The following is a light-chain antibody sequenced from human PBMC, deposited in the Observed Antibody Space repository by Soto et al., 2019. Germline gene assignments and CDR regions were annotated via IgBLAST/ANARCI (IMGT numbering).Light chain of an antibody. CDR2: DAS. V-gene: IGKV3-11*01. CDR1: QSVSSY. J-gene: IGKJ5*01. CDR3: QQRSNLPPIT. Sequence: EIVLTQSPATLSLSPGERATLSCRASQSVSSYLAWYQQKPGQAPRLLIYDASNRATGIPARFSGSGSGTDFTLTISSLEPEDFAVYYCQQRSNLPPITFGQGTRLANK.